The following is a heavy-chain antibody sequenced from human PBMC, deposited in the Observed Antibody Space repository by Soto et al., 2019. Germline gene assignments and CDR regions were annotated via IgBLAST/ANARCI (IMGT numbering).Heavy chain of an antibody. D-gene: IGHD2-15*01. CDR1: GSGFICFW. Sequence: PGEALKVCVSGWGSGFICFWAAWVRKMPGKGLKCMGIIYPCDSDTRYSPSFQGQVTLSADKSISTAYLQWSSLKASDTAMYYCARDGVDCSGGSCFNAVYYGMYVWGQGTTVTVSS. CDR3: ARDGVDCSGGSCFNAVYYGMYV. V-gene: IGHV5-51*01. CDR2: IYPCDSDT. J-gene: IGHJ6*02.